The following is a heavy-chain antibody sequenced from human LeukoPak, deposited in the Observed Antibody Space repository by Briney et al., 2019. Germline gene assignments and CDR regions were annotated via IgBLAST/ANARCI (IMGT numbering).Heavy chain of an antibody. J-gene: IGHJ3*02. Sequence: PGGSLRLSCEASGFIFSSYTMNWVRQAPGKGLEWVSSISSSSVYIYYADSVKGRFTISRDNAKDSLYLQMNSLRAEDTAVYYCAREGGSYDNDAFDIWGQGTMVTVSS. CDR1: GFIFSSYT. CDR2: ISSSSVYI. CDR3: AREGGSYDNDAFDI. V-gene: IGHV3-21*01. D-gene: IGHD1-26*01.